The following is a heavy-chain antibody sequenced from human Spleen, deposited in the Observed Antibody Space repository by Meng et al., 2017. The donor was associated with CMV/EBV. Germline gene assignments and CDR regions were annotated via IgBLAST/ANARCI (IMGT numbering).Heavy chain of an antibody. V-gene: IGHV3-53*01. CDR2: TYSADTT. CDR3: ARVMTAQGTYGLDV. D-gene: IGHD2-21*02. Sequence: GESLKISCVTSGFSVSSNSMSWVRQAPGRGLEWVSVTYSADTTYFADSVKGRFTISRDSSKNMVYLQMNSLRVEDTAVYFCARVMTAQGTYGLDVWGQGTPVTVSS. CDR1: GFSVSSNS. J-gene: IGHJ6*02.